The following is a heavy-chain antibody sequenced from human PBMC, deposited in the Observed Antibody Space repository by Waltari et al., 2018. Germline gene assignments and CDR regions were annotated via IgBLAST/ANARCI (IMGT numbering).Heavy chain of an antibody. Sequence: QVQLVQSGAEVNKPGASVKVSCRASGSTFTDDSIHRVRQAPGQGLAWMGWINPKSGGKNYAQNFQGRVTMTRDTSISTAYLELSGLLSDDTAVYYCARVDRRRVVGPISFLCFFDYWGQGTLVTVSS. J-gene: IGHJ4*02. CDR2: INPKSGGK. CDR1: GSTFTDDS. V-gene: IGHV1-2*02. CDR3: ARVDRRRVVGPISFLCFFDY. D-gene: IGHD3-16*02.